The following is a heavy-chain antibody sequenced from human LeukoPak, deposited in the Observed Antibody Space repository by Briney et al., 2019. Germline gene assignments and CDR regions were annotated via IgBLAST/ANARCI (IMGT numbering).Heavy chain of an antibody. CDR1: GYTFTSYG. CDR3: ARGSSSSWYTSWFDP. Sequence: GASVKVSCKASGYTFTSYGISWVQQAPGQGLEWMGWISAYNGNTNYAQKLQGRVTMTTDTSTSTAYMELRSLRSDDTAVYYCARGSSSSWYTSWFDPWGQGTLVTVSS. CDR2: ISAYNGNT. V-gene: IGHV1-18*01. J-gene: IGHJ5*02. D-gene: IGHD6-13*01.